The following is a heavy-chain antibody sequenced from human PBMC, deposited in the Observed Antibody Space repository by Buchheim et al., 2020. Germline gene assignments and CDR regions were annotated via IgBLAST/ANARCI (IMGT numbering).Heavy chain of an antibody. CDR3: ARAFGGGGSYHAMYMDV. J-gene: IGHJ6*03. V-gene: IGHV3-48*01. Sequence: EVQLVESGGGLVQPGGSLRLSCAASGFTFSSYSMNWVRQAPGKGLEWVSYISSSSSTIYYADSVKGRFTISRDNAKNSLYLQMNSLRAENTAVYYCARAFGGGGSYHAMYMDVWGKGTT. CDR2: ISSSSSTI. CDR1: GFTFSSYS. D-gene: IGHD1-26*01.